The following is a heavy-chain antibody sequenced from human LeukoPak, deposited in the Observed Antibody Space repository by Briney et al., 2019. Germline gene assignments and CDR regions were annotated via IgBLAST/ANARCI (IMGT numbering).Heavy chain of an antibody. V-gene: IGHV3-33*01. J-gene: IGHJ4*02. CDR1: GFTFSSNG. D-gene: IGHD3-22*01. CDR2: IWHDGSHK. CDR3: ARDGSSGYLHFDY. Sequence: GGSLRLSCTASGFTFSSNGMHWVRQALGKGLEWVAVIWHDGSHKYYSDPVKGRFTISRDNSKNTLYLQMNSLRVEDTAVYYCARDGSSGYLHFDYWGQGTLVTVSS.